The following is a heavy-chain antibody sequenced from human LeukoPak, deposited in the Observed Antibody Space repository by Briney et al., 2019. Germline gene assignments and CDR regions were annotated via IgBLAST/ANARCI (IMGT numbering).Heavy chain of an antibody. J-gene: IGHJ4*02. CDR2: ISGSGGST. V-gene: IGHV3-23*01. Sequence: GGSLRLSCAASGFTFSSYAMSWVRQAPGKGLEWVSAISGSGGSTYYADSVKGRFTISRDNSKNTLYLQMNSLRAEDTAVYYCAKVGRRIWFGELLPDYVDYWGQGTLVTVSS. D-gene: IGHD3-10*01. CDR3: AKVGRRIWFGELLPDYVDY. CDR1: GFTFSSYA.